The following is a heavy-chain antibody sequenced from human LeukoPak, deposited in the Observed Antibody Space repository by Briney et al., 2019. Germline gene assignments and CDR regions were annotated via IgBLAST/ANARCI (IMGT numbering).Heavy chain of an antibody. J-gene: IGHJ4*02. CDR2: IYPGDFDI. V-gene: IGHV5-51*01. CDR3: ARYRSGGGAFDY. D-gene: IGHD6-25*01. Sequence: GESLKVSCKVSGYRVTNYWIGWVRQMPGKGLEWMGIIYPGDFDIRYSPSFEGQVTISADKSKNTADLQWGSLKASDTAMYYCARYRSGGGAFDYWGQGTLVTVSS. CDR1: GYRVTNYW.